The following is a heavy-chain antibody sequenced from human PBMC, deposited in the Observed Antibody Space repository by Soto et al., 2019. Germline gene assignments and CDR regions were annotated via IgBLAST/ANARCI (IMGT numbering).Heavy chain of an antibody. Sequence: EVQLLESGGGLVQPGGSLRLSCAVSGFTFSSHAMSWVRQYQGKGLECVSRITGSGDSTYYADSVKCRFTSSRDNSKSTLYLQMNSLRAEDTAVYYCAKDLQFSGWLSAQTFDYWGQGTQVTVSS. CDR1: GFTFSSHA. V-gene: IGHV3-23*01. CDR2: ITGSGDST. CDR3: AKDLQFSGWLSAQTFDY. D-gene: IGHD6-19*01. J-gene: IGHJ4*02.